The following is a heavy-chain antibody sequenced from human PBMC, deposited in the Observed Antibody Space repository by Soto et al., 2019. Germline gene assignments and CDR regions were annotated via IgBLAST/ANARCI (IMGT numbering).Heavy chain of an antibody. J-gene: IGHJ5*02. V-gene: IGHV3-30*18. CDR2: ISYDGSNK. CDR1: GFTFSSYG. Sequence: GGSLRLSCAASGFTFSSYGMHWVRQAPGKGLEWVAVISYDGSNKYYADSVKGRFTISRDNSKNTLYLQMNSLRAEDTAVYYCAKSVPFDPWRQGTLVTVSS. CDR3: AKSVPFDP. D-gene: IGHD2-2*01.